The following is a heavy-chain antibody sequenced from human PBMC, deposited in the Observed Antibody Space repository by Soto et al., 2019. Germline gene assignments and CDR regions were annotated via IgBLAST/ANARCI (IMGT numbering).Heavy chain of an antibody. CDR1: GGSFSGYY. CDR3: ATRLWNGPC. CDR2: INHSGST. J-gene: IGHJ4*02. D-gene: IGHD1-1*01. Sequence: SETLSLTCAVYGGSFSGYYWTWIRQPPGTGLEWIGEINHSGSTDYNPSLKSRVTISVDTSKNEFYLSLTSVIAADTAVYYCATRLWNGPCWGQGTLVTVSS. V-gene: IGHV4-34*01.